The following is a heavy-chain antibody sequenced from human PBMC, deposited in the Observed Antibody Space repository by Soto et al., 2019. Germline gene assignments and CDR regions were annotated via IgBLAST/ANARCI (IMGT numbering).Heavy chain of an antibody. CDR1: GGTFSSYA. D-gene: IGHD4-17*01. CDR2: IIPIFGTA. J-gene: IGHJ4*02. CDR3: ARGDYAYFDY. V-gene: IGHV1-69*13. Sequence: GASVKVSCKASGGTFSSYAISWVRQAPGQGLEWMGGIIPIFGTANYAQKFQGRVTTTADESTSTAYMELSSLRSEGTAVYYCARGDYAYFDYWGQGTLVTVSS.